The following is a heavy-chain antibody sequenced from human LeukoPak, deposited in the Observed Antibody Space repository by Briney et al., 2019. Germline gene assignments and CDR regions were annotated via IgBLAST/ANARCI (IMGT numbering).Heavy chain of an antibody. CDR2: IYYSGST. J-gene: IGHJ4*02. D-gene: IGHD6-13*01. Sequence: SETLSLTCTVSGGSISSSSYYWGWIRQPPGKGLEWIGSIYYSGSTYYNPSLKSRVTISVDTSKNQFSLKLSSVTAADTAVYYCARAAAGTPLDFDYWGQGTLVTVSS. V-gene: IGHV4-39*07. CDR3: ARAAAGTPLDFDY. CDR1: GGSISSSSYY.